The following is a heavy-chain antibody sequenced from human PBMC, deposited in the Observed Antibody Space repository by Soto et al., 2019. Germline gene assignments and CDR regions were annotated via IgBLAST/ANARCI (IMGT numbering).Heavy chain of an antibody. V-gene: IGHV4-31*03. CDR3: ARVSATGTRWFDF. D-gene: IGHD6-13*01. Sequence: SETLSLTCSVSGGSINSGAYYWSWIRHYPGKGREWIGYIHYTGRTYYNPSLESRATISVDTSKKHFSLKLSSVTAADTAVYYCARVSATGTRWFDFWGQGTLVTVSS. J-gene: IGHJ5*01. CDR1: GGSINSGAYY. CDR2: IHYTGRT.